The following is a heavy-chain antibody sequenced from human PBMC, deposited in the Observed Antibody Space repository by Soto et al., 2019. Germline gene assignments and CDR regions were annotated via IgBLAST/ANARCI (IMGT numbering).Heavy chain of an antibody. CDR3: ARELAVPGYWYFDL. V-gene: IGHV3-13*04. D-gene: IGHD2-8*02. J-gene: IGHJ2*01. CDR2: IDTTGGT. Sequence: EVQLVESGGGLVQPGASLRLSCEASGFTFSGHDMHWVRQPTGGSLEWVSGIDTTGGTYYPGTVKGRFTISRENAKNSLYLQMNSLRVGDTAVYYCARELAVPGYWYFDLWGRGTLVTVSS. CDR1: GFTFSGHD.